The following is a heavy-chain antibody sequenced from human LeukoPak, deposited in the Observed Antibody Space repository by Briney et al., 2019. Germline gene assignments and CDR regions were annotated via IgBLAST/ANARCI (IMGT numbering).Heavy chain of an antibody. D-gene: IGHD6-13*01. Sequence: GGSLRLSCAASGFTFSSYEMNWVRQAPGKGLEWVSAISGSGGSTYYADSVKGRFTISRDNSKNTLYLQMNSLRAEDTAVYYCARGGGSGRYGLPFDSWGQGTLVTVSS. CDR1: GFTFSSYE. V-gene: IGHV3-23*01. J-gene: IGHJ4*02. CDR2: ISGSGGST. CDR3: ARGGGSGRYGLPFDS.